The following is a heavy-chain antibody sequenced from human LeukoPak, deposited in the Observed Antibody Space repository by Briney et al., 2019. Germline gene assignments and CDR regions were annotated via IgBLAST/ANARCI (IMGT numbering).Heavy chain of an antibody. CDR3: ARVWDSGWSRGEDWFGP. CDR2: VYYNGNT. CDR1: GASMTGSGFH. Sequence: PSETLSLTCTVSGASMTGSGFHWGWIRQPPGQGLEWISTVYYNGNTHYSPSLKSRVTMSVDMSKNQFSLTLSSVTAADTALYFCARVWDSGWSRGEDWFGPWGQGTLVTVSS. D-gene: IGHD6-19*01. V-gene: IGHV4-39*07. J-gene: IGHJ5*02.